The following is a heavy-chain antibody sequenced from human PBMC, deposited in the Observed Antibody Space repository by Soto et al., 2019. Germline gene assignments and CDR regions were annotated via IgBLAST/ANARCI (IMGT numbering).Heavy chain of an antibody. D-gene: IGHD3-3*01. CDR1: GGSISSGGYS. V-gene: IGHV4-30-2*01. J-gene: IGHJ4*02. CDR3: DRGDFSSAYHPVFSALFDY. Sequence: SETLSLTCAVSGGSISSGGYSWSWIRQPPGKGLEWIGYIYHSGSTYYNPSLKSRVTISVDRSKNQFSLKLSSVTAADTAVYYCDRGDFSSAYHPVFSALFDYWGQGTLVTVSS. CDR2: IYHSGST.